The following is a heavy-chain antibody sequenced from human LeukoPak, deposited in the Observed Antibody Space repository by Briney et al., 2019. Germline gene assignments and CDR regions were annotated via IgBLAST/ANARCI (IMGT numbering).Heavy chain of an antibody. V-gene: IGHV3-7*03. J-gene: IGHJ4*02. CDR1: GFTFSNFW. CDR2: IHPEGNEK. Sequence: GGSLRLSCAVSGFTFSNFWMSWVRQAPGRGLAWVANIHPEGNEKYHVESVKGRLIISRDNTKNLLFLQMNGLRVEDTAVYYCARGDDFSGDHWGQGTLVTVSS. CDR3: ARGDDFSGDH. D-gene: IGHD3-16*01.